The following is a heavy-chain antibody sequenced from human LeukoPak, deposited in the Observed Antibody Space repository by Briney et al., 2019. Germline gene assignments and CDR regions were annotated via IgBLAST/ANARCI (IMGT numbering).Heavy chain of an antibody. CDR3: AREKLEPSSQPFDP. J-gene: IGHJ5*02. CDR2: INRDGSST. D-gene: IGHD6-6*01. Sequence: GGSLRLSCAGSRISLTSYWIHWVRQAPGKGLVWVSRINRDGSSTEYADSVKGRFTISRDNPKNTVYVQMNSLRGEDTAVYYCAREKLEPSSQPFDPWGQGTLVTVSS. CDR1: RISLTSYW. V-gene: IGHV3-74*03.